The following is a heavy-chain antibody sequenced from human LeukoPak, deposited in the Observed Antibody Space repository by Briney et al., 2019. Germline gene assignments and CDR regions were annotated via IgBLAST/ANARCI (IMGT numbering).Heavy chain of an antibody. V-gene: IGHV3-23*01. CDR2: ISGSGGST. Sequence: PGGSLRLSCAASGFTFSSSAMSWVRQAPGKGLEWVSGISGSGGSTYYADSVKGRCTISRDNAKNSLYLQMNSLRAEDTAVYYCARSSTPPYYYDSSGYYYGIDYWGQGTLVTVSS. CDR3: ARSSTPPYYYDSSGYYYGIDY. J-gene: IGHJ4*02. CDR1: GFTFSSSA. D-gene: IGHD3-22*01.